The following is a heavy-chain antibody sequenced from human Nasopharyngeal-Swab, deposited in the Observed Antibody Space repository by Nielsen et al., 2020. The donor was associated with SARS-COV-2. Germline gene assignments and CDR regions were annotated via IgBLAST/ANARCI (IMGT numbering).Heavy chain of an antibody. J-gene: IGHJ6*02. CDR1: GYTFTGYY. D-gene: IGHD1/OR15-1a*01. Sequence: SVKVSCKGSGYTFTGYYMHWVRQAPGQGLEWMGGIIPIFGTANYAQKFQGRVTITADESTSTAYMELSSLRSEDTAVYYCARDLGSITGTTRYYYYYYGMDVWGQGTTVTVSS. CDR3: ARDLGSITGTTRYYYYYYGMDV. V-gene: IGHV1-69*13. CDR2: IIPIFGTA.